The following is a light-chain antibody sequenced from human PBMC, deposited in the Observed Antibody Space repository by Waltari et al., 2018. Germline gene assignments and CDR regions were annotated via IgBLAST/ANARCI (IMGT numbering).Light chain of an antibody. CDR2: DAS. Sequence: DTQMTQSPSPLSASVGDRVTITSRASQSMSSWLAWYQQKPGKAPKLPMYDASSLESGVPSRFSGSGSGTEFTLTISSLQPDDFATYYCQQYSSYLPRTFGQGTRVEIK. CDR1: QSMSSW. J-gene: IGKJ1*01. CDR3: QQYSSYLPRT. V-gene: IGKV1-5*01.